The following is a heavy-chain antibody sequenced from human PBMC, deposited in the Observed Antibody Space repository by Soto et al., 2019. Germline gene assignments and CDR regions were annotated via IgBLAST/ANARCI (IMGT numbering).Heavy chain of an antibody. CDR3: ARGYYDGRHGLDV. CDR1: GSSISIYY. V-gene: IGHV4-59*01. J-gene: IGHJ6*02. D-gene: IGHD3-3*01. CDR2: MYYRGTT. Sequence: SETLSLTCSVSGSSISIYYWNWIRQTPGKGLEWIGYMYYRGTTKYNPSLKSRVTISVDTSKNQVSLKLSSVTAADTAVYYCARGYYDGRHGLDVWGQGTTVTVSS.